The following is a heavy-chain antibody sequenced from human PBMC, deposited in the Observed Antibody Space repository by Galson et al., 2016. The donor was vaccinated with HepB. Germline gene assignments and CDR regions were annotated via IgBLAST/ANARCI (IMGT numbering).Heavy chain of an antibody. CDR2: TYYRSQWSH. D-gene: IGHD1-14*01. Sequence: CAISGDSVSSNSAGWNWIRQSPSRGLEWLGRTYYRSQWSHDYAPSVRGRLFLYADTSKNQFSMQLNSVTLEDTAVYDCTRVNHLGRGMNVWGQGTTVTVSS. CDR1: GDSVSSNSAG. V-gene: IGHV6-1*01. CDR3: TRVNHLGRGMNV. J-gene: IGHJ6*02.